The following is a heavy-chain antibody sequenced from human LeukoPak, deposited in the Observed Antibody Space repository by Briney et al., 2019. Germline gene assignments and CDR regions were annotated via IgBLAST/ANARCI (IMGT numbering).Heavy chain of an antibody. J-gene: IGHJ4*02. CDR2: ISYDGSNK. Sequence: KGLEWVAVISYDGSNKYYADSVKGRFTISRDNSKNTLYLQMNSLRAEDTAVYYCAKDHQYYYDSSGYYFDYWGQGTLVTVSS. CDR3: AKDHQYYYDSSGYYFDY. D-gene: IGHD3-22*01. V-gene: IGHV3-30*04.